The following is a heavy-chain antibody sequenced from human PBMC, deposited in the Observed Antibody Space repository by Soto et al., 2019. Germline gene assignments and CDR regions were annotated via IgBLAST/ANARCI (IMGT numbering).Heavy chain of an antibody. D-gene: IGHD5-12*01. V-gene: IGHV1-58*01. Sequence: GASVKVSCKASGFTFTSSAVQWVRQARGQRLEWIGWIVVGSGNTNYAQKSQERVTITRDMSTSTAYMELSSLRSEDTAVYYCAAEGVDIVDHFDYWGQGTLVTVSS. CDR2: IVVGSGNT. J-gene: IGHJ4*02. CDR1: GFTFTSSA. CDR3: AAEGVDIVDHFDY.